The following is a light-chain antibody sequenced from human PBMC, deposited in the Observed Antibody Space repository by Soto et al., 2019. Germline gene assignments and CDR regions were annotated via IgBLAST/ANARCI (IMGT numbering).Light chain of an antibody. V-gene: IGLV2-14*01. CDR1: SSDVGGYNY. J-gene: IGLJ2*01. CDR2: DVS. Sequence: QSVLTQPASVSGSPGHPITISCTGTSSDVGGYNYVSWYQQHSGKAPKLMIYDVSNRPSGVSNRFSGSKSGNTASLTISGLQAEDEADYYCSSYTSSSTVVFGGGTKVTVL. CDR3: SSYTSSSTVV.